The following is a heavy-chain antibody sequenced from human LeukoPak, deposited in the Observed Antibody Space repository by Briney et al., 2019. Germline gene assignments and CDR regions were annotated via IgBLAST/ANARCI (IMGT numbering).Heavy chain of an antibody. CDR3: AREIAAAGTTAYYYMDV. Sequence: ASVKVSCKASGYTFTGYYMHWVRQAPGQGLEWMGWINPNSGGTNYAQKFQGRVTMTRDTPISTAYMELSRLRSDDTAVYYCAREIAAAGTTAYYYMDVWGKGTTVTVSS. CDR1: GYTFTGYY. J-gene: IGHJ6*03. CDR2: INPNSGGT. D-gene: IGHD6-13*01. V-gene: IGHV1-2*02.